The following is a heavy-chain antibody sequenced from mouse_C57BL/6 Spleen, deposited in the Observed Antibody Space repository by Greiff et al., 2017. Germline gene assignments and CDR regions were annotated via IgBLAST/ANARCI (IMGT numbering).Heavy chain of an antibody. V-gene: IGHV1-55*01. CDR1: GYTFTSYW. CDR3: AREDDYEENYFDY. Sequence: QVQLQQPGAELVKPGASVKMSCKASGYTFTSYWITWVKQRPGQGLEWIGDIYPGSGSTNYNGKFKSKATLTVDTSSSTAYMQLSSLTSEDSAVYYCAREDDYEENYFDYWGQGTTLTVSS. J-gene: IGHJ2*01. D-gene: IGHD2-4*01. CDR2: IYPGSGST.